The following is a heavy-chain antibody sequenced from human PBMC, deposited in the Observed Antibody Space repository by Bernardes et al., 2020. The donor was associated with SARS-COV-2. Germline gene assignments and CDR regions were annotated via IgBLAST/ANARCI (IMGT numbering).Heavy chain of an antibody. CDR1: GFTFSDYW. CDR2: ISGNGGNA. D-gene: IGHD3-22*01. CDR3: TRGPLSGYGAFGV. J-gene: IGHJ4*02. Sequence: GGSLRLSCVGSGFTFSDYWMHWVRQAPGKGLVWVSRISGNGGNAYYGDSVKGRFSISRDNAKNTLYLQMSGLSAEDTAIYYCTRGPLSGYGAFGVWGQGTLVTVSS. V-gene: IGHV3-74*01.